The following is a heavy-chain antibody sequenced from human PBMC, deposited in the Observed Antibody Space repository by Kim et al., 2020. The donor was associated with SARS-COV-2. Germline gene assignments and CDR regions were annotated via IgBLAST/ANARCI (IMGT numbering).Heavy chain of an antibody. V-gene: IGHV4-39*01. J-gene: IGHJ5*02. CDR2: IYYSGST. D-gene: IGHD6-13*01. CDR3: ARPRDYPAGWFDP. CDR1: GGSISSSSYY. Sequence: SETLSLTCTVSGGSISSSSYYWGWIRQPPGKGLEWIGSIYYSGSTYYNPSLKSRVTISVDTSKNQFSLKLSSVTAADTAVYYCARPRDYPAGWFDPWGQGTLVTVSS.